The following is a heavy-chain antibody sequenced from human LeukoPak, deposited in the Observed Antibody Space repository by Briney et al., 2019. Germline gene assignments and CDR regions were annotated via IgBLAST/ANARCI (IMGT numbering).Heavy chain of an antibody. CDR2: ISSSSSYI. CDR1: GITFNNYA. D-gene: IGHD6-25*01. V-gene: IGHV3-21*01. J-gene: IGHJ4*02. CDR3: TRDPSEASHPYYFDY. Sequence: GGSLRLSCAASGITFNNYALNWVRQAPGKGLEWVSFISSSSSYIYYADSVKGRFTISRDNAKNSLHLQMNSLRAEDTAVYYCTRDPSEASHPYYFDYWGQGILVTVSS.